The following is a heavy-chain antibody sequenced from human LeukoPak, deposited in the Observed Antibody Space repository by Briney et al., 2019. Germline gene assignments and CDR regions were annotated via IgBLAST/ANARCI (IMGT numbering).Heavy chain of an antibody. Sequence: GGSLRLSCAASGFTLNKAWMSWVRLAPGKGLEWVGRIKNKGDGGTTDYAAPVKGRFTVSRDDSKSTLYLQMNSLKTEDTAVYYCTTSGTPFEYWGQGTLVTVSS. CDR3: TTSGTPFEY. D-gene: IGHD3-10*01. CDR1: GFTLNKAW. J-gene: IGHJ4*02. V-gene: IGHV3-15*01. CDR2: IKNKGDGGTT.